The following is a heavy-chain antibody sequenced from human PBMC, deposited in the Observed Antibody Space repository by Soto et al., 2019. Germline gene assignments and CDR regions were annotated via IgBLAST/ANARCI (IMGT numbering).Heavy chain of an antibody. D-gene: IGHD6-19*01. V-gene: IGHV1-2*04. CDR3: AREIAVAGTDGMAV. CDR2: INPNSGGT. Sequence: ASVKVSCKASGYTFTGYYMHWVRQAPGQGLEWMGWINPNSGGTNYAQKFQGWVTMTRDTSISTAYMELSRLRSDDTAVYYCAREIAVAGTDGMAVWGQGTTVTVSS. CDR1: GYTFTGYY. J-gene: IGHJ6*02.